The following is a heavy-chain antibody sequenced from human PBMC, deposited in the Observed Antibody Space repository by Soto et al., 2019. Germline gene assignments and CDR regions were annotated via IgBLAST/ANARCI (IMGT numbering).Heavy chain of an antibody. D-gene: IGHD3-10*01. CDR3: ARDPSLVRGVSGTRGDDAFDI. V-gene: IGHV3-33*01. CDR1: GFTFGHYG. CDR2: IWYDGSNE. J-gene: IGHJ3*02. Sequence: GGSLRLSCAASGFTFGHYGMHWVRQAPGKGPEWVAVIWYDGSNEDYADSVMGRFTISRDNSKNTLYLQMNSLRDEDTAVYYCARDPSLVRGVSGTRGDDAFDIWGKGTMVTV.